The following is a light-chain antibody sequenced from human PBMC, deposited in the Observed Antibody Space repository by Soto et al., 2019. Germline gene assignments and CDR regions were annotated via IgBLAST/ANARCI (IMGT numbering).Light chain of an antibody. CDR1: VSDVGGYNY. J-gene: IGLJ1*01. V-gene: IGLV2-8*01. Sequence: QSVLTQPPSASGSPGQSVTISCAGTVSDVGGYNYVSWYQQHPGKVPQLMIYQVSKRPSGVPDRFSASKSDTTAPLTISGLQAEDEGDYYCMSYAGGNRFVFGTGTKVTVL. CDR2: QVS. CDR3: MSYAGGNRFV.